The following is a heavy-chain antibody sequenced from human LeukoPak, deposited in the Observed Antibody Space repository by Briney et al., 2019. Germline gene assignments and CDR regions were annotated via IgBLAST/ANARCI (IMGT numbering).Heavy chain of an antibody. CDR3: ASPPPYSSSRKDAFDI. CDR2: IRYDGSNK. V-gene: IGHV3-30*02. CDR1: GFTFSSYG. J-gene: IGHJ3*02. Sequence: GGSLRLSCAASGFTFSSYGMHWVRQAPGKGLEWVAFIRYDGSNKYYADSVKGRFTISRDNSKNTLYLQMNSLRAEDTAVYYCASPPPYSSSRKDAFDIWGQGTMVTVSS. D-gene: IGHD6-13*01.